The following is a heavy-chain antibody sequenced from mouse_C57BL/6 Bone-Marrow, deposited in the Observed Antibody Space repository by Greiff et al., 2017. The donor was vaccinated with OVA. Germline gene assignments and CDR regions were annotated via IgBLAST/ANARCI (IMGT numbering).Heavy chain of an antibody. CDR3: ATRNLYYSNHEGFAY. V-gene: IGHV1-4*01. Sequence: VQLQESGAELARPGASVKMSCKASGYTFTSYTMHWVKQRPGQGLEWIGYINPSSGYTKYNQKFKDQATLTADKSSSTAYMQLSSLTSEDAAVYYCATRNLYYSNHEGFAYWGQGTLVTVSA. CDR2: INPSSGYT. CDR1: GYTFTSYT. D-gene: IGHD2-5*01. J-gene: IGHJ3*01.